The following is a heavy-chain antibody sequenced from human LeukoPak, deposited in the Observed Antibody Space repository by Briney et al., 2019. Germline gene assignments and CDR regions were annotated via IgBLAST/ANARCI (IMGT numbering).Heavy chain of an antibody. J-gene: IGHJ4*02. CDR1: GGSISSSTYY. D-gene: IGHD1-26*01. CDR2: IYYSGNA. Sequence: SETLSLTCTVSGGSISSSTYYWGWIRQPPGQGLQWVGNIYYSGNAYYNPSLKSRVTISVDTSKNQFSLKLNSVTAADTAVYYCARGGLVGITTCYFDSWGQGTLVTVSS. CDR3: ARGGLVGITTCYFDS. V-gene: IGHV4-39*07.